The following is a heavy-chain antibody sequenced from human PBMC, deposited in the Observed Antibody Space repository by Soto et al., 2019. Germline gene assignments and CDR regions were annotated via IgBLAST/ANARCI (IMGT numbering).Heavy chain of an antibody. D-gene: IGHD6-19*01. J-gene: IGHJ3*02. CDR3: ARATAMTGNAFDI. CDR2: TYFRSKWYN. V-gene: IGHV6-1*01. Sequence: SQTLSLTCAISGDTVSSKSAAWSWIRQSPSRGLEWLGRTYFRSKWYNDYAVSVKNRISINPDTSETQFSLQLNSVTPEDTAVYYCARATAMTGNAFDIWGQGTMVTVSS. CDR1: GDTVSSKSAA.